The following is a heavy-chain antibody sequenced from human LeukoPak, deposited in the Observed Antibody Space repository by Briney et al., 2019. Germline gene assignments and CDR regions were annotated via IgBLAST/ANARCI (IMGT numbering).Heavy chain of an antibody. CDR1: GGSISSYY. V-gene: IGHV4-59*01. CDR3: ARGANYYDSS. Sequence: PSETLSLTCTVSGGSISSYYWSLIRQPPGKGLEWIGYIYYSGSTNYNPSLKSRVTISVDTSKNQFSLKLSSVTAADTAVYYCARGANYYDSSWGQGTLVTVSS. CDR2: IYYSGST. D-gene: IGHD3-22*01. J-gene: IGHJ5*02.